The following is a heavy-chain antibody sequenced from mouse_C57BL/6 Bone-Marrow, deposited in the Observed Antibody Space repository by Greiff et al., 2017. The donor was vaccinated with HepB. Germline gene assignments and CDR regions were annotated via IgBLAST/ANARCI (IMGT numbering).Heavy chain of an antibody. V-gene: IGHV5-6*01. CDR2: ISSGGSYT. Sequence: EVMLVESGGDLVKPGGSLKLSCAASGFTFSSYGMSWVRQTPDKRLEWVATISSGGSYTYYPDSVKGRVTISRDNAKNTLYLQMSSLKSEDTAMYYCARQLRLFDYGGQGTTLTVSS. CDR3: ARQLRLFDY. D-gene: IGHD3-2*02. J-gene: IGHJ2*01. CDR1: GFTFSSYG.